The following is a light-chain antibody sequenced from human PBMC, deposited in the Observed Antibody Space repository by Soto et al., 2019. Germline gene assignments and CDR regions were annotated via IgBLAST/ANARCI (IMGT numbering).Light chain of an antibody. V-gene: IGLV2-11*01. CDR1: SSDVGGSNY. Sequence: QSALTQPPSVSGSPGQSVTISCTGTSSDVGGSNYVSWYQQHPGKTPKLMIYDVTKRPSGVPDRFSGSKSDSTASLTISGLQAEDEADYYCCSHAGNFILVFGGGT. J-gene: IGLJ2*01. CDR2: DVT. CDR3: CSHAGNFILV.